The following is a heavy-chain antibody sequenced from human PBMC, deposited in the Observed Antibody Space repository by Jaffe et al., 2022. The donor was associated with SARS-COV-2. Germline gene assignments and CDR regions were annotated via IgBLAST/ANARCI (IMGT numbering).Heavy chain of an antibody. CDR3: AKDIGSYCTNGVCYKRGWDYYGMDV. D-gene: IGHD2-8*01. Sequence: EVQLVESGGGLVQPGRSLRLSCAASGFTFDDYAMHWVRQAPGKGLEWVSGISWNSGSIGYADSVKGRFTISRDNAKNSLYLQMNSLRAEDTALYYCAKDIGSYCTNGVCYKRGWDYYGMDVWGQGTTVTVSS. J-gene: IGHJ6*02. CDR1: GFTFDDYA. CDR2: ISWNSGSI. V-gene: IGHV3-9*01.